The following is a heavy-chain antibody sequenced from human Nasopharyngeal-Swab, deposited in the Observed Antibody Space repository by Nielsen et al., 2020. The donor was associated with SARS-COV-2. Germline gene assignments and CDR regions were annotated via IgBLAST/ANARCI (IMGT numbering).Heavy chain of an antibody. V-gene: IGHV1-18*01. D-gene: IGHD6-13*01. Sequence: WVRQAPGQGLEWMGWISAYNGNTNYAQKLQGRVTMTTDTSTSTAYMELRSLRSDDTAVYYCVREAALGIAAAEDYYYYGMDVWGQGTTVTVSS. CDR2: ISAYNGNT. CDR3: VREAALGIAAAEDYYYYGMDV. J-gene: IGHJ6*02.